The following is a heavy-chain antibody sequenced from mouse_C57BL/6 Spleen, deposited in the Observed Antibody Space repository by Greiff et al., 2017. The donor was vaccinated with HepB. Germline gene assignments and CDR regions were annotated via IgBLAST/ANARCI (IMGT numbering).Heavy chain of an antibody. CDR2: IYPGDGDT. CDR3: AREDTTVVATGYFDY. CDR1: GYAFSSSW. Sequence: QVQLQQSGPELVKPGASVKISCKASGYAFSSSWMNWVKQRPGKGLEWIGRIYPGDGDTNYNGKFKGKATLTADKSSSTAYMQLSSLTSEDSAVYFCAREDTTVVATGYFDYWGQGTTLTVSS. D-gene: IGHD1-1*01. J-gene: IGHJ2*01. V-gene: IGHV1-82*01.